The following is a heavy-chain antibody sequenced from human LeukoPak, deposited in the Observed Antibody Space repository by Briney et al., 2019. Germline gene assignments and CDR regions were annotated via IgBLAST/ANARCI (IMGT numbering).Heavy chain of an antibody. D-gene: IGHD3-10*01. CDR3: ARDGPRFGELLYVYYYGMDV. J-gene: IGHJ6*02. CDR2: ISSSSSYI. CDR1: GFTFSSYS. V-gene: IGHV3-21*01. Sequence: PGGSLRLSCAASGFTFSSYSMNWVRQAPGKGREWVSSISSSSSYIYYADSVKGRFTISRDNAKNSLYLQMNSLRAEDTAVYYCARDGPRFGELLYVYYYGMDVWGQGTTVTVSS.